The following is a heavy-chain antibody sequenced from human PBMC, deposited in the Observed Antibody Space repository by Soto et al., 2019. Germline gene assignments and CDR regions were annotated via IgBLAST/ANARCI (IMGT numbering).Heavy chain of an antibody. CDR1: GYTLTSND. V-gene: IGHV1-8*01. CDR2: MNPNSGNT. CDR3: ASHTMTTVYYYGMDV. Sequence: ASVKVSCKASGYTLTSNDINWVRQANGQGLEWMGWMNPNSGNTGYAQKFQGRVTMTRNTSISTAYMELSSLRSEDTAVYYCASHTMTTVYYYGMDVWGQGTTVTVSS. D-gene: IGHD4-17*01. J-gene: IGHJ6*02.